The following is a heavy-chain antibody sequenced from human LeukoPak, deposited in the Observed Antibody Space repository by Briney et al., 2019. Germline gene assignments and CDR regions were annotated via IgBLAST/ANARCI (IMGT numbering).Heavy chain of an antibody. D-gene: IGHD3-10*01. V-gene: IGHV3-30*03. CDR3: ARDDTMVRGVMVGAFDI. Sequence: PGGSLRLSCAASGFTFSSYGMHWVRQAPGKGLEWVSVISYDGSNKYYADSVKGRFTISRDNSKNTLYLQMNSLRAEDTAVYYCARDDTMVRGVMVGAFDIWGQGTMVTVSS. CDR2: ISYDGSNK. J-gene: IGHJ3*02. CDR1: GFTFSSYG.